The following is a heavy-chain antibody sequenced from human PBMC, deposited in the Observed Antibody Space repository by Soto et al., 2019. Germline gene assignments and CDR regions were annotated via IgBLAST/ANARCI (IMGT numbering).Heavy chain of an antibody. CDR3: ARDLPIVVVPPARGLFDP. Sequence: GASVKVSCKASGGTFSTFTISWVRQAPGQGLEWMGRIIPILGITNYAQKFQGRVTITADKSTSTAYMELSSLTSEDTAMYNCARDLPIVVVPPARGLFDPWGQGTLVTVSS. CDR2: IIPILGIT. V-gene: IGHV1-69*04. D-gene: IGHD2-2*01. CDR1: GGTFSTFT. J-gene: IGHJ5*02.